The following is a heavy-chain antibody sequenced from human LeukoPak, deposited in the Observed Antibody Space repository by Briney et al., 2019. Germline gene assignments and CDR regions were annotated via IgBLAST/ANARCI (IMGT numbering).Heavy chain of an antibody. V-gene: IGHV4-31*03. CDR2: IYYSGST. D-gene: IGHD3-10*01. CDR1: GGSISSGGYY. Sequence: SETLSLTCTVSGGSISSGGYYWSWIRQHPGKGLEWIGYIYYSGSTYYNPFLKSRVTISVDTSKNQFSLKLSSVTAADTAVYYCAAFHGSGLQRFDPWGQGTLVTVSS. CDR3: AAFHGSGLQRFDP. J-gene: IGHJ5*02.